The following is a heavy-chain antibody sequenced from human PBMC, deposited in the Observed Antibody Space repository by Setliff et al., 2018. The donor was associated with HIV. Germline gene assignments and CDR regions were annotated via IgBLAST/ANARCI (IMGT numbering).Heavy chain of an antibody. V-gene: IGHV4-39*07. Sequence: PSETLSLTCAVSGGSISSSSFYWGWVRQPPGKGLEWIGTIYYSGSTYYSPSLKRRLTISVDTSKNQLSLKLNSVTAADTAVYYCARDSNAPYFQHWGQGTLVTVAS. CDR1: GGSISSSSFY. CDR2: IYYSGST. D-gene: IGHD1-1*01. J-gene: IGHJ1*01. CDR3: ARDSNAPYFQH.